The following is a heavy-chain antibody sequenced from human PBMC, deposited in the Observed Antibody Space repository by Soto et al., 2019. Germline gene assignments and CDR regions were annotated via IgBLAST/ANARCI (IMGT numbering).Heavy chain of an antibody. V-gene: IGHV3-48*02. CDR3: ARVRRNDASDYYGMDV. CDR2: ISSGSTTI. CDR1: GFSFSTST. D-gene: IGHD1-1*01. J-gene: IGHJ6*02. Sequence: EVQLEESGGGSAQPGGSLRLSCAASGFSFSTSTMNWVRQAPGKGLEWVSYISSGSTTIYYADSVKGRFTNSRDNGKNSLYLQMNSLRDEDTAVYYCARVRRNDASDYYGMDVWGQGTTVTVSS.